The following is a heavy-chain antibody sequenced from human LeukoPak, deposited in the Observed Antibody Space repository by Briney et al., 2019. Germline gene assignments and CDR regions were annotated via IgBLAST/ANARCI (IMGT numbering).Heavy chain of an antibody. V-gene: IGHV3-48*04. D-gene: IGHD5-24*01. CDR2: ISSSSSTI. Sequence: PGGSLRLSCAASGFTFSRYSMNWVRQAPGKGLEWVSYISSSSSTIYYADSVKGRFTISRDNAKNLLYLQMNSLRAADTAVYFFVKQMAAYELDVWGQGTTVTVSS. J-gene: IGHJ6*02. CDR3: VKQMAAYELDV. CDR1: GFTFSRYS.